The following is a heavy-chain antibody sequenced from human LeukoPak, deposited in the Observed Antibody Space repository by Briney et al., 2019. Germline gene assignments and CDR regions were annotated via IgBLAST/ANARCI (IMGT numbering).Heavy chain of an antibody. D-gene: IGHD2-2*01. CDR3: VACSSASCYGDRFDP. J-gene: IGHJ5*02. CDR1: GFTFASYA. CDR2: ISADGST. V-gene: IGHV3-23*01. Sequence: PGGSLRLSCAASGFTFASYAMTWVRQAPGKGLVWVSSISADGSTYYADSVKGRFTISRDNSRDTFFLEMNSLRAEDTALYYCVACSSASCYGDRFDPWGQGPLVTVSS.